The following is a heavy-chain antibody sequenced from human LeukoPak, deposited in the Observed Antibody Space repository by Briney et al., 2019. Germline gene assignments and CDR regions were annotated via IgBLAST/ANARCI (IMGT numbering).Heavy chain of an antibody. V-gene: IGHV3-15*01. D-gene: IGHD1-26*01. CDR2: IKSKTGGGTI. J-gene: IGHJ4*02. Sequence: GESLRLSCAASGFAFSDAWMTWVRQAPGKGLEWVGRIKSKTGGGTIDYAAPVKGRVTISRDDSENTLYLQVNSLKTEDTAVYYCSTDRKLGADFGYWGQGTLVTVS. CDR3: STDRKLGADFGY. CDR1: GFAFSDAW.